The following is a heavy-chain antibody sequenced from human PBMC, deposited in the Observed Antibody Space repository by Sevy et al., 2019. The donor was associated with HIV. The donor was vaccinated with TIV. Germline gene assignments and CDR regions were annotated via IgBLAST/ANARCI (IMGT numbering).Heavy chain of an antibody. V-gene: IGHV3-30*03. J-gene: IGHJ6*02. CDR2: ISYDGSNK. D-gene: IGHD3-10*01. CDR1: GFTFSSYA. Sequence: GGSLRLSCAASGFTFSSYAMHWVRQAPGKGLQWVTLISYDGSNKYYGDSVKGRFTISRDNSKNTVYLQMNSLRTEDTAVYVCASGGGGLDVWGQGTTVTVSS. CDR3: ASGGGGLDV.